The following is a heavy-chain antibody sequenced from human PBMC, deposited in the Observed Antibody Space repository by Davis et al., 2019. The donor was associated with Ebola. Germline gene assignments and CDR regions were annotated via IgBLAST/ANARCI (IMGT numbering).Heavy chain of an antibody. D-gene: IGHD3-9*01. CDR1: GFTFSSYG. CDR3: AKRAGYDILTGYPTPLDY. CDR2: ISGSGGST. V-gene: IGHV3-23*01. Sequence: GGSLRLSCAASGFTFSSYGMSWVRQAPGKGLEWVSAISGSGGSTYYADSVKGRFTISRDNSKNTLYLQMNSLRAEDTAVYYCAKRAGYDILTGYPTPLDYWGQGTLVTVSS. J-gene: IGHJ4*02.